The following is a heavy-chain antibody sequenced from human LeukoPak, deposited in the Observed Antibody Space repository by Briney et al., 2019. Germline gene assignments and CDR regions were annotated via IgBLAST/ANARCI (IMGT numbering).Heavy chain of an antibody. CDR1: GGSISSYY. D-gene: IGHD6-6*01. V-gene: IGHV4-59*01. CDR2: IYYSGST. CDR3: ARGEYSSSSIHFDY. J-gene: IGHJ4*02. Sequence: SETLSLTCTVSGGSISSYYWSWIRQPPGKGLEWIGYIYYSGSTNYNPSLTSRVTISADTSKNQFSLKLSSVTAADTAVYYCARGEYSSSSIHFDYWGQGTLVTVSS.